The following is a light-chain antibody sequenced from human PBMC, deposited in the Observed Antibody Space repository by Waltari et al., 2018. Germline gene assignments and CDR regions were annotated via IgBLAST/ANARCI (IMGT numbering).Light chain of an antibody. J-gene: IGLJ2*01. CDR2: SND. CDR3: ATWDGRVNGVL. Sequence: QSVLTQAPSVSGTPGQRVTISCSGTNYNIGSGPVNWYPQVPGMSPKLLIYSNDHRPSGVPDRFSGSKSGTSASLAISGLQSEDEADYYCATWDGRVNGVLFGGGTKVTVL. V-gene: IGLV1-44*01. CDR1: NYNIGSGP.